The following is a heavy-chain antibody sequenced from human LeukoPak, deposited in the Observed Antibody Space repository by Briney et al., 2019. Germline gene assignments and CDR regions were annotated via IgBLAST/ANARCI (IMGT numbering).Heavy chain of an antibody. CDR1: GHTFTGYY. V-gene: IGHV1-2*02. J-gene: IGHJ3*02. CDR2: INANSGGT. D-gene: IGHD3-22*01. CDR3: ASKWVTYYYNSSGYHYPTDVFDI. Sequence: GASVKVSCKASGHTFTGYYMHWVRQAPGRGLEWMGWINANSGGTNYAQNFQGRVTMTRDTSISTAYMELSRLRSDDTAVYYCASKWVTYYYNSSGYHYPTDVFDIWGQGTMVTVSS.